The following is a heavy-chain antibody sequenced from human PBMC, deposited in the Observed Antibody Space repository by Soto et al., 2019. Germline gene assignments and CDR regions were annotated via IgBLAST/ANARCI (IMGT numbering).Heavy chain of an antibody. J-gene: IGHJ4*02. CDR2: ISYDGSNK. D-gene: IGHD1-26*01. CDR1: GLTFSSYG. V-gene: IGHV3-30*18. Sequence: GGSLRLSCAASGLTFSSYGMHWVRQAPGKGLEWVAVISYDGSNKYYADSVKGRFTISRDNSKNTLYLQMNSLRAEDTAVYYCAKWIVGGGGYRASGSTDYWGQGTLVTVSS. CDR3: AKWIVGGGGYRASGSTDY.